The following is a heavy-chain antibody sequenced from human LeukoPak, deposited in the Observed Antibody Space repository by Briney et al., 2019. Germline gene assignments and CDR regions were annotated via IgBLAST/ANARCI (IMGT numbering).Heavy chain of an antibody. D-gene: IGHD5-12*01. CDR1: GFTFSSYG. CDR3: AKEYSGYDYAFDY. V-gene: IGHV3-30*02. CDR2: IRYDGSNK. Sequence: SGGSLRLSCAASGFTFSSYGTHWVRQAPGKGLEWVAFIRYDGSNKYYADSVKGRFTISRDNSKNTLYLQMNSLRAEDTAVYYCAKEYSGYDYAFDYWGQGTLVTVSS. J-gene: IGHJ4*02.